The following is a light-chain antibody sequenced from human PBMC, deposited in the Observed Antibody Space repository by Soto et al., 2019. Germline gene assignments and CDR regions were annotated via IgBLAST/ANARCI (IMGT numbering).Light chain of an antibody. CDR1: QSVSSY. V-gene: IGKV3-15*01. Sequence: EIVLTQSPATLSLSPGERATLSCRASQSVSSYLAWYQQKPGQAPRLLLYGASTRATGIPARFSGSGSGTEFTLTISSLQSEDFAVYYCQQYNNWPPCTFGQGTKVDI. J-gene: IGKJ2*02. CDR2: GAS. CDR3: QQYNNWPPCT.